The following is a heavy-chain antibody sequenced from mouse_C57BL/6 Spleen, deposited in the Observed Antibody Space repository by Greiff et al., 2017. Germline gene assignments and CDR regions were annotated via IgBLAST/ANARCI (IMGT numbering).Heavy chain of an antibody. CDR1: GYAFSSSW. CDR2: IYPGDGDT. J-gene: IGHJ4*01. V-gene: IGHV1-82*01. CDR3: ASCCYGSSLYAMDY. D-gene: IGHD1-1*01. Sequence: QVQLQQSGPELVKPGASVKFSCKASGYAFSSSWMNWVKQRPGKGLEWIGRIYPGDGDTNYNGKFKGKATLTADKSSSTAYMQLHSLTSEDSAVYFCASCCYGSSLYAMDYWGQGTSVTVSS.